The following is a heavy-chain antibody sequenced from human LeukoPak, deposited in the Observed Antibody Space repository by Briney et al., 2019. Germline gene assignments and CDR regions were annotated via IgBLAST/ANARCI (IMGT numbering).Heavy chain of an antibody. CDR3: ARARYSSAWYDC. Sequence: GGSLRLSCAVSGFTVSSNYMSWVRQAPGKGLEWVSVIHSGGSTFYADSVRGRFTISRDNPKNTVYLQMNSLRAEDTAVYYCARARYSSAWYDCWGQGTLVTVSS. CDR1: GFTVSSNY. V-gene: IGHV3-53*01. CDR2: IHSGGST. D-gene: IGHD6-19*01. J-gene: IGHJ4*02.